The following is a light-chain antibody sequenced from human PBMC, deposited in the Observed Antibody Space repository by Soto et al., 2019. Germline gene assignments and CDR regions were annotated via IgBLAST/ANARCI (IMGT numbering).Light chain of an antibody. Sequence: QSALTQPASVSGSPGQSITISCTGTSSDVGGYNYVSWYQQHPGKAPKLMIFEVNDRPSGVSNRFSGSKSGNTASLTISGLQAEDEADYYCTSYARTTTWVFGGGTQLTVL. CDR3: TSYARTTTWV. V-gene: IGLV2-14*01. J-gene: IGLJ3*02. CDR2: EVN. CDR1: SSDVGGYNY.